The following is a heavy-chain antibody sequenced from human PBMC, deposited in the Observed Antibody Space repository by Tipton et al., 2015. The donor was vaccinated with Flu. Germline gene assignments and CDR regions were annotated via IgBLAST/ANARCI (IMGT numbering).Heavy chain of an antibody. Sequence: TLSLTYSVSGDSLNSYYWSWIRQSPGKGLEWIGQVYYSGTTNYNPSLKSRVTISLDKSKNQFSLTLKSMTTADTAVFYCARGGWEPHGGWFDPWGQGILVTVSS. CDR2: VYYSGTT. J-gene: IGHJ5*02. V-gene: IGHV4-59*01. CDR1: GDSLNSYY. D-gene: IGHD1-26*01. CDR3: ARGGWEPHGGWFDP.